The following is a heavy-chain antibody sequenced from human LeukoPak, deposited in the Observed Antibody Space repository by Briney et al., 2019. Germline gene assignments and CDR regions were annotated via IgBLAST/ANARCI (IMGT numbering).Heavy chain of an antibody. V-gene: IGHV3-21*04. J-gene: IGHJ4*02. Sequence: GGSLRLSCAASGFTFSSYSMNWVRQAPGKGLEWVSSISSSSSYIYYADSVKGRFTISRVNAKNSLYLQMNSLRAEDTAQYYCAKNPYTLVRGPILPSDYWGQGTLVAVSS. CDR1: GFTFSSYS. CDR3: AKNPYTLVRGPILPSDY. D-gene: IGHD3-10*01. CDR2: ISSSSSYI.